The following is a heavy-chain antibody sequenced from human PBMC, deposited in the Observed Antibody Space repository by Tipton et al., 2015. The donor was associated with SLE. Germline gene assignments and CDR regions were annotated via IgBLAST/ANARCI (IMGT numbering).Heavy chain of an antibody. CDR2: IYYSGST. D-gene: IGHD5-12*01. CDR3: ARGRGYSGYLGY. CDR1: GGSVSSGSFY. J-gene: IGHJ4*02. Sequence: GLVKPSETLSLTCTVSGGSVSSGSFYWSWIRQPPGKGLEWIGYIYYSGSTNYNPSLKSRVTISVDTSKNQFSLKLSSVTAADTAVYCCARGRGYSGYLGYWGQGTLVTVSS. V-gene: IGHV4-61*01.